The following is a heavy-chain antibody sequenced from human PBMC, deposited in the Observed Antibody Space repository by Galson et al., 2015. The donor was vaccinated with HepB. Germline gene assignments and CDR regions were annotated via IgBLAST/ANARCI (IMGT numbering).Heavy chain of an antibody. D-gene: IGHD3-3*01. J-gene: IGHJ6*02. CDR3: AHSPAKKHYDFWSGSYYYGMDV. Sequence: PALVKPTQTLTLTCTFSGFSLSTSGVGVGWIRQPPGKALEWLALIYWDDDKRYSPSLRSRLTITKDTSKNQVVLTMTKMDPVDTATYYCAHSPAKKHYDFWSGSYYYGMDVWGQGTTVTVSS. CDR1: GFSLSTSGVG. CDR2: IYWDDDK. V-gene: IGHV2-5*02.